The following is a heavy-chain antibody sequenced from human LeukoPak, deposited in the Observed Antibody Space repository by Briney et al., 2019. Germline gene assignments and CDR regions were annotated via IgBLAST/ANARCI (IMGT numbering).Heavy chain of an antibody. CDR3: ARGRPRYYYGSGSYYRGPFDY. CDR2: INHSGST. Sequence: SETLSLTCAVYGGSFSVYYWSWIRQPPGKGLEWIGEINHSGSTNYNPSLKSRVTISVDTSKNQFSLKLSSVTAADTAVYYCARGRPRYYYGSGSYYRGPFDYWGQGTLVTVSS. J-gene: IGHJ4*02. V-gene: IGHV4-34*01. D-gene: IGHD3-10*01. CDR1: GGSFSVYY.